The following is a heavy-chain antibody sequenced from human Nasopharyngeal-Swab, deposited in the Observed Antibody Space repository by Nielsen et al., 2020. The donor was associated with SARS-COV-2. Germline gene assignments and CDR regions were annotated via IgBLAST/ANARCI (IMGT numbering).Heavy chain of an antibody. J-gene: IGHJ4*02. CDR1: GFTFTTYA. CDR2: VSGTGGTT. CDR3: AKDRYCSGGACYFNGFDS. Sequence: LSLTCAASGFTFTTYAMTWVRQAPGKGLEWVSSVSGTGGTTKYADSVKGRFTISRDNSNKKVYLQMHSLRAEDSAVYYCAKDRYCSGGACYFNGFDSWGQGTLVTVSS. V-gene: IGHV3-23*01. D-gene: IGHD2-15*01.